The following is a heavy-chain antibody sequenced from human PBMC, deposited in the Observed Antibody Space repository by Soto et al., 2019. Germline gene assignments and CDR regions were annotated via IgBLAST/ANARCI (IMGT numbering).Heavy chain of an antibody. D-gene: IGHD5-12*01. CDR2: IYPGDSDT. Sequence: PGESLKISCKGSGYSFTTYWIGWVRQMPGKGLECMGIIYPGDSDTRYNPSFQGQVAISADKSISTAYLQWSSLKASDTAMYYCARAYSGYSASGAFDIWGQGTMVTVSS. CDR3: ARAYSGYSASGAFDI. V-gene: IGHV5-51*01. CDR1: GYSFTTYW. J-gene: IGHJ3*02.